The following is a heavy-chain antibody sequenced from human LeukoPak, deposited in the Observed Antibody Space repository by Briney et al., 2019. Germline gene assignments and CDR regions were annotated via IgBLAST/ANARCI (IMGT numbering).Heavy chain of an antibody. CDR3: ARHVNEDSWSSGWYKYYYYYGMDV. Sequence: SETLSLTCTASGGSISSSSYYWGWIRQPPGKGLEWIGSIYYSGSTYYNPSLKSRVTISVDTSKNQFSLKLSSVTAVDTAVYYCARHVNEDSWSSGWYKYYYYYGMDVWGQGTTVTVSS. CDR2: IYYSGST. D-gene: IGHD6-19*01. V-gene: IGHV4-39*01. CDR1: GGSISSSSYY. J-gene: IGHJ6*02.